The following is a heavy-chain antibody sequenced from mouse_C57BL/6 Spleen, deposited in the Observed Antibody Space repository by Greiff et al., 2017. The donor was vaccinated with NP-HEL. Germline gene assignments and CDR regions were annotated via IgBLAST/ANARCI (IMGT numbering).Heavy chain of an antibody. CDR2: ISYDGSN. V-gene: IGHV3-6*01. Sequence: EVQLQESGPGLVKPSQSLSLTCSVTGYSITSGYYWNWIRQFPGNKLEWMGYISYDGSNNYNPSLKNRISITRYTSKNQFFLKLNSVTTEDTATYYSARDTTSYYFAYWGQGTLVTVSA. J-gene: IGHJ3*01. D-gene: IGHD2-10*01. CDR1: GYSITSGYY. CDR3: ARDTTSYYFAY.